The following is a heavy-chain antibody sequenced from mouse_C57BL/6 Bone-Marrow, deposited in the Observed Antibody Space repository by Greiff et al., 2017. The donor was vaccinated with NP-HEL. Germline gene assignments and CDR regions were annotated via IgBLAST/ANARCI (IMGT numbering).Heavy chain of an antibody. V-gene: IGHV1-64*01. J-gene: IGHJ2*01. Sequence: QVQLQQPGAELVKPGASVTLSCKASGYTFTSSWMHWVKQRPGPGLEWIGMIHPNSGSTNYNDKFKSKSTLPVDNSSSPAYMQRSSLTSEDSAVYYCAREVLRLDYWGQGTTLTVSS. CDR1: GYTFTSSW. D-gene: IGHD1-1*01. CDR2: IHPNSGST. CDR3: AREVLRLDY.